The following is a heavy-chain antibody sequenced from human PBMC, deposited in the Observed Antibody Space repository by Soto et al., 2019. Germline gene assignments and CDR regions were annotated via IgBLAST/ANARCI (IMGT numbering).Heavy chain of an antibody. Sequence: QVQLVQSGAEEKKPGASVKVSCKASGYTFTIYAMHWVRQAPGQRLEWMGWINAGNGNTKYSQKFQGRVTITRDTSASTAYMELSSLRSEDTAVYYCARSIAVVTALDYWGQGTLVTVSS. CDR2: INAGNGNT. J-gene: IGHJ4*02. CDR1: GYTFTIYA. D-gene: IGHD2-21*02. CDR3: ARSIAVVTALDY. V-gene: IGHV1-3*05.